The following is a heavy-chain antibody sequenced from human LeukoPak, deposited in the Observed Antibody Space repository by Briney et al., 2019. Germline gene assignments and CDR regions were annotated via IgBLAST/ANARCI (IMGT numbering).Heavy chain of an antibody. D-gene: IGHD6-19*01. V-gene: IGHV1-2*02. CDR1: GYTFTDYY. CDR3: ARAPFRAVAESEYFQH. CDR2: INPNRGGT. J-gene: IGHJ1*01. Sequence: AASVKVSCKASGYTFTDYYMHWVRQAPGQGLEWVGWINPNRGGTNYAQTFQGRVTMTRDTSISTPYLELSRLRSDDTAVYYCARAPFRAVAESEYFQHWGQGTRVPVSS.